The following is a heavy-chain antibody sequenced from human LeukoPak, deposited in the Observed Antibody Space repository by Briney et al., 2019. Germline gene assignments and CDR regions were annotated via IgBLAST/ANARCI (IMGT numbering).Heavy chain of an antibody. CDR2: IYYSGST. CDR1: GGSISSYY. V-gene: IGHV4-59*01. J-gene: IGHJ3*02. D-gene: IGHD6-6*01. Sequence: PSETLTLTCTVSGGSISSYYWRWIRQPPGKGLEWIAYIYYSGSTNYNASLKSRVTISVDTSKNQFSLKLSSVTAADTAVYYCARVGYSSSSGASDIWGQGTMVTVSS. CDR3: ARVGYSSSSGASDI.